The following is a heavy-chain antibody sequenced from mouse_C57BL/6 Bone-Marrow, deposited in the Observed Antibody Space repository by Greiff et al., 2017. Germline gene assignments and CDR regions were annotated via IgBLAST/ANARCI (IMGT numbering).Heavy chain of an antibody. Sequence: EVMLVESGGGLVKPGGSLKLSCAASGFTFSDYGMHWVRQAPEKGLEWVAYISSGSSTIYYADTVKGRFTISRDNAKNTLFLQMTSLRSEDTAMYSCSRPGWDYFDYWGQGTTLTVAS. D-gene: IGHD1-1*02. J-gene: IGHJ2*01. V-gene: IGHV5-17*01. CDR2: ISSGSSTI. CDR1: GFTFSDYG. CDR3: SRPGWDYFDY.